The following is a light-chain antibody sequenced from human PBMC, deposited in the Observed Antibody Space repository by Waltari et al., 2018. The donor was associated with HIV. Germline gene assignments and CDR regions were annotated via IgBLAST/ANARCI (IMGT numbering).Light chain of an antibody. CDR1: SSDVGGYQY. CDR3: SSYTSTTTLVV. CDR2: DVS. Sequence: QSALTQPASVSGSPGQSITISCTGTSSDVGGYQYVPCYQQHPGKAPKLMIFDVSNRPSGVSNRFSGSKSGNTASLTISGLQAEDEAHYFCSSYTSTTTLVVFGGGTKLTVL. J-gene: IGLJ3*02. V-gene: IGLV2-14*03.